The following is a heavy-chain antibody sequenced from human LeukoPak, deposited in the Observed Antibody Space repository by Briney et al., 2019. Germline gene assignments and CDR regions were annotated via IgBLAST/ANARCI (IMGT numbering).Heavy chain of an antibody. Sequence: ASVKVSCKASGYTFTGYYMHWVRPAPGQGLEWMRWINPNSGGTNYAQKFQGRVTMTRDTSISTAYMELSRLRSDVTAVYYCARDREAGDAFDIWGQGTMVTVSS. V-gene: IGHV1-2*02. CDR1: GYTFTGYY. CDR3: ARDREAGDAFDI. D-gene: IGHD6-19*01. CDR2: INPNSGGT. J-gene: IGHJ3*02.